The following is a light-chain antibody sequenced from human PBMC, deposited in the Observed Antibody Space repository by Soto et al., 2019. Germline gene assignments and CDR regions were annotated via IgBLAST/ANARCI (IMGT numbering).Light chain of an antibody. V-gene: IGLV2-14*01. Sequence: QSALTQPASVSGSLGQSIAISCTGTSSDVGGYNYVSWYQQLPGKAPKLLISGVSNRPSGVSHRFSGSKSGNTASLTISGLQAEDEADYYCSSYRAGGPFVFGTGTKATAL. CDR3: SSYRAGGPFV. CDR1: SSDVGGYNY. J-gene: IGLJ1*01. CDR2: GVS.